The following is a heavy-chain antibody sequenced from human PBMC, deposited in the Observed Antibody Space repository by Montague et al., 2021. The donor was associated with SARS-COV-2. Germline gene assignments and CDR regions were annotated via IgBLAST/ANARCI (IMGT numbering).Heavy chain of an antibody. CDR3: ASDFKNSYAMDV. V-gene: IGHV4-4*02. Sequence: SETLSLTCAVSGGSLSTPHYWSWVRQPPGKGLEWIGEVHHSGNANYNASFNGRATISVQTSKNQFSLTVASVTAADTAIYYCASDFKNSYAMDVWGQGTTVIVSS. CDR2: VHHSGNA. CDR1: GGSLSTPHY. J-gene: IGHJ6*02.